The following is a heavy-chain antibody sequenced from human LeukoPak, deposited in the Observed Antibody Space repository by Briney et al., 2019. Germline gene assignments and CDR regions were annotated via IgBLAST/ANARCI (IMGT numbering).Heavy chain of an antibody. CDR1: GFTFSSYS. CDR2: ISSSNSYI. J-gene: IGHJ4*02. Sequence: GGSLRLSCAASGFTFSSYSMHWVRRAPGKGLEWVSSISSSNSYIYYADSVKGRFTISRDNAKNSLYLQMNSLRAEDTAVYYCAREANLGLGYWGQGTLVTVSS. V-gene: IGHV3-21*01. CDR3: AREANLGLGY.